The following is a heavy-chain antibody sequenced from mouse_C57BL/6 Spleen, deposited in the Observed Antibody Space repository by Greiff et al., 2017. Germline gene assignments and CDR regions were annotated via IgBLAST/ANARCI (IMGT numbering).Heavy chain of an antibody. V-gene: IGHV1-39*01. CDR1: GYSFTDYN. J-gene: IGHJ4*01. CDR3: ATAYYSNYTGAMDY. Sequence: VQLQQSGPELVKPGASVKISCKASGYSFTDYNMNWVKQSNGKSLEWIGVINPNYGTTSYNQKFKGKATLTVDQSSSTAYMQLNSLTSEDSAVYYCATAYYSNYTGAMDYWGQGTSVTVSS. CDR2: INPNYGTT. D-gene: IGHD2-5*01.